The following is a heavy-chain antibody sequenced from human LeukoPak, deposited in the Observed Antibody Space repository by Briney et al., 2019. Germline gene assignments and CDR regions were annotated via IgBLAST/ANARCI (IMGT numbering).Heavy chain of an antibody. CDR1: GFTFSSYG. CDR3: ARGSRRGYSYGYIFLY. J-gene: IGHJ4*02. V-gene: IGHV3-30*02. Sequence: GGSLRLSCAASGFTFSSYGMHWVRQAPGKGLEWVAFIRYDGSNKYYADSVKGRFTISRDNSKNSLYLQMNSLRAEDTAVYYCARGSRRGYSYGYIFLYWGQGTLVTVSS. CDR2: IRYDGSNK. D-gene: IGHD5-18*01.